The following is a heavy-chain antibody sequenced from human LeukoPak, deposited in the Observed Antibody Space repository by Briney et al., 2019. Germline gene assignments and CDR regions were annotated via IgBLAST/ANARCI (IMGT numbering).Heavy chain of an antibody. V-gene: IGHV4-30-4*08. J-gene: IGHJ4*02. Sequence: PSQTLSLTCTVSGGSISSGDYYWTWIRQPPGKGLEWIGYIYYGGSTYYNPSLKSRLTISVDTSKNQFSLKLSSVTAADTAVYYCARDRIGSSEFDYWGQGTLVTVSS. CDR2: IYYGGST. CDR1: GGSISSGDYY. D-gene: IGHD6-6*01. CDR3: ARDRIGSSEFDY.